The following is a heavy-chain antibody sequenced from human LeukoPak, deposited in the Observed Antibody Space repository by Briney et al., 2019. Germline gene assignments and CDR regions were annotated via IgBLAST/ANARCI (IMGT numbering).Heavy chain of an antibody. V-gene: IGHV4-34*01. D-gene: IGHD6-19*01. CDR2: INHSGST. J-gene: IGHJ6*03. CDR3: AREQWKLYYYYYMDV. CDR1: GGSFSGYY. Sequence: SETLSLTCAVYGGSFSGYYWSWIRQPPGKGLEWIGEINHSGSTYYNPSLKSRVTISVDTSKNQFSLKLSSVTAADTAVYYCAREQWKLYYYYYMDVWGKGTTVTVSS.